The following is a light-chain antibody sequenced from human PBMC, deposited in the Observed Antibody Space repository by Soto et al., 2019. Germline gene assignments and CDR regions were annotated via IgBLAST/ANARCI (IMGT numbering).Light chain of an antibody. V-gene: IGKV1-5*03. J-gene: IGKJ1*01. CDR1: SISSW. CDR3: QQYNSYPWT. CDR2: KAS. Sequence: SISSWLAWYQQKPGKAPKLLIYKASTLERGVPSRFGDSGSETEFTLAISSLQPDDFATYYCQQYNSYPWTFGQGTKVDIK.